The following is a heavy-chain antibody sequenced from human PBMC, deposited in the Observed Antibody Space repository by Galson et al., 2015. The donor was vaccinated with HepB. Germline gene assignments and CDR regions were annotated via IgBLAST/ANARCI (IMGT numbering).Heavy chain of an antibody. Sequence: SVKVSCKASGYTFTSYYMHWVRQAPGQGLEWMGIINPSGGSTSYAQKFQGRVTMTRDTSTSTVYMELSSLRSEDTAVYYCARNCPCKLKSGRGTDYYYYGMDVWGQGTTVTVSS. CDR2: INPSGGST. CDR1: GYTFTSYY. V-gene: IGHV1-46*01. CDR3: ARNCPCKLKSGRGTDYYYYGMDV. D-gene: IGHD3-10*01. J-gene: IGHJ6*02.